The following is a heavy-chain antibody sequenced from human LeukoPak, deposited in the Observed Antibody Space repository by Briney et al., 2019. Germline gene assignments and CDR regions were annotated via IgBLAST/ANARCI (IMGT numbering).Heavy chain of an antibody. CDR1: GFTFSSYG. CDR3: AKDPSDIAVSPLYGTDV. D-gene: IGHD6-19*01. J-gene: IGHJ6*02. V-gene: IGHV3-30*18. CDR2: ISYDGSNK. Sequence: GRSLRLSCAASGFTFSSYGMHWVRQAPGKGLEWVAVISYDGSNKYYADSVKGRFTISRDNSKNTLYLQMNSLRAEDTAVYYCAKDPSDIAVSPLYGTDVWGQGTTVTVSS.